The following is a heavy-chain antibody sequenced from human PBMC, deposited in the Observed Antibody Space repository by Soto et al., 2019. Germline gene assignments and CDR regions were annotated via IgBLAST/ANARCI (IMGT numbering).Heavy chain of an antibody. V-gene: IGHV3-11*06. D-gene: IGHD3-9*01. CDR2: ISSSSSYT. CDR3: ARSISLDILTGFDY. CDR1: GFTFSDYY. J-gene: IGHJ4*02. Sequence: GGSLRLSCAASGFTFSDYYMSWIRQAPGKGLEWVSYISSSSSYTNYADSVKGRFTIPRDNAKNSLYLQMNSLRAEDTAVYYCARSISLDILTGFDYWGQGTLVTVSS.